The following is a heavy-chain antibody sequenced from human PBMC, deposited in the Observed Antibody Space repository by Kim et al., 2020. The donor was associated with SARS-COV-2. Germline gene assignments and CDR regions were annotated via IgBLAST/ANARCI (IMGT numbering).Heavy chain of an antibody. CDR1: GGSFSGYY. Sequence: SETLSLTCAVYGGSFSGYYWSWIRQPPGKGLEWIGEINHSGSTNYNPSLKSRVTISVDTSKNQFSLKLSSVTAADTAVYYCARGVVRRTFDIWGQGTMVT. CDR2: INHSGST. D-gene: IGHD2-21*01. J-gene: IGHJ3*02. CDR3: ARGVVRRTFDI. V-gene: IGHV4-34*01.